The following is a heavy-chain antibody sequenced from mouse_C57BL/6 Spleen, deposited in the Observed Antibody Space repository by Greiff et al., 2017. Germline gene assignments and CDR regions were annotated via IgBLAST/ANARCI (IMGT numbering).Heavy chain of an antibody. D-gene: IGHD4-1*01. CDR2: IYPGSGST. Sequence: QVQLQQPGAELVKPGASVRMSCKASGYTFTSYWITWVKQRPGQGLEWIGDIYPGSGSTNYNEKFKSKATLTVDTSSSTAYMQLSSLTSEDSAVYYCARKTGTRAMDYWGQGTSVTVSS. CDR3: ARKTGTRAMDY. V-gene: IGHV1-55*01. CDR1: GYTFTSYW. J-gene: IGHJ4*01.